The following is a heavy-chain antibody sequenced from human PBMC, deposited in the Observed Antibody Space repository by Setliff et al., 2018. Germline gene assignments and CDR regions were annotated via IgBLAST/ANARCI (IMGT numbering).Heavy chain of an antibody. CDR1: GYSFTSYW. D-gene: IGHD5-18*01. CDR2: IYPGDSDT. CDR3: AADGRSEKRGYSYNNGDAFDI. Sequence: PGESLKISCKGSGYSFTSYWIGWVRQMPGKGLEWMGIIYPGDSDTRYSPSFQGQVTISADKSISTAYMELSSLRSEDTAVYYCAADGRSEKRGYSYNNGDAFDIWGQGTMVTVSS. V-gene: IGHV5-51*01. J-gene: IGHJ3*02.